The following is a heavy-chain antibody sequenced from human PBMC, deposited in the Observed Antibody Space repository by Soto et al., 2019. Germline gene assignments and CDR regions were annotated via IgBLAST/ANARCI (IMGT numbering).Heavy chain of an antibody. D-gene: IGHD4-17*01. CDR1: GFTFSDAW. CDR3: GRISSHGDYAY. V-gene: IGHV3-15*07. J-gene: IGHJ4*02. CDR2: IKNIGAGGTA. Sequence: PGGSLRLSCALSGFTFSDAWMNWVRQAPGKGLEWVGRIKNIGAGGTADYAAPVKGRFTISRDDSNNMLYLQMNSLKTEDTAVYYCGRISSHGDYAYWGQGTLVTVSS.